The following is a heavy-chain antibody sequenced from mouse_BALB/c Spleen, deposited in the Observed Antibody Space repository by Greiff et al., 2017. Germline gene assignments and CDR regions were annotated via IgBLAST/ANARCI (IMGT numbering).Heavy chain of an antibody. CDR3: TRGSYYGSSRGFAY. J-gene: IGHJ3*01. CDR1: GYTFTSYY. Sequence: VQRVESGAELVKPGASVKLSCKASGYTFTSYYMYWVKQRPGQGLEWIGEINPSNGGTNFNEKFKSKATLTVDKSSSTAYMQLSSLTSEDSAVYYCTRGSYYGSSRGFAYWGQGTLVTVTA. CDR2: INPSNGGT. D-gene: IGHD1-1*01. V-gene: IGHV1S81*02.